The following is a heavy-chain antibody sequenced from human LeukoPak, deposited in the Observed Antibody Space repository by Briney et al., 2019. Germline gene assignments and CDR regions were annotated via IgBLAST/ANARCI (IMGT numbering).Heavy chain of an antibody. J-gene: IGHJ4*02. CDR2: ISAYNGNT. Sequence: GASVKVPCKASGYTFTSYGISWVRQAPGQGLEWMGWISAYNGNTNYAQKLQGRVTMTTDTSTSTAYMELRSLRSDDTAVYYCAREFAYYYDSSGYYYEDYWGQGTLVTVSA. V-gene: IGHV1-18*01. CDR3: AREFAYYYDSSGYYYEDY. D-gene: IGHD3-22*01. CDR1: GYTFTSYG.